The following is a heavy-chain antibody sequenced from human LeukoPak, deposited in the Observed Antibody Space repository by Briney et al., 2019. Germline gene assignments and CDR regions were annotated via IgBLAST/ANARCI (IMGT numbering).Heavy chain of an antibody. CDR3: ARDLKFVGIAAAGLFDY. Sequence: EASVKVSCTASGYTFTSYYMHWVRQAPGQGLEWMGIINPSGGSTSYAQKFQGRVTMTRDTSTSTVYMELSSLRSEDTAVYYCARDLKFVGIAAAGLFDYWGQGTLVTVSS. V-gene: IGHV1-46*01. D-gene: IGHD6-13*01. CDR2: INPSGGST. CDR1: GYTFTSYY. J-gene: IGHJ4*02.